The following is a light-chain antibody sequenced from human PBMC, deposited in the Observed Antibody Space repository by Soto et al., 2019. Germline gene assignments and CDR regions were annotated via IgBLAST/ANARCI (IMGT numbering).Light chain of an antibody. CDR3: QQYDSYSPRT. CDR2: DTS. V-gene: IGKV1-5*01. Sequence: DIQMTQSPSTLSASVGDRVTITCRVSQSIGAWLAWYQQKPGKTPKLLIYDTSTLESWVPSRFSGSGSETEFTLSINNLQPDDFATYYCQQYDSYSPRTFGQGTKVEIK. J-gene: IGKJ1*01. CDR1: QSIGAW.